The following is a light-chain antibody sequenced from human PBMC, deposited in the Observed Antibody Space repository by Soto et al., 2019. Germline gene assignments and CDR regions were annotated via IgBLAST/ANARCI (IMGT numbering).Light chain of an antibody. CDR1: QSVNNF. V-gene: IGKV3-11*01. Sequence: EIVLTQSPATLSLSPGERATLSCRASQSVNNFLAWYQQKPGQAPRLLIYDASNRATGIPARFSGSGAGTDFTLTISRLEPEDFSVYYCKQRGDWPLTCGGGTKVEIK. J-gene: IGKJ4*01. CDR2: DAS. CDR3: KQRGDWPLT.